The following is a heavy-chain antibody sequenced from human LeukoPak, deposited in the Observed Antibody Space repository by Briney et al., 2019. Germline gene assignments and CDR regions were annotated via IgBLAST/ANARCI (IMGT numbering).Heavy chain of an antibody. V-gene: IGHV3-7*01. CDR2: IKQDGSEK. CDR3: ARDASVLGFGEVRLDY. J-gene: IGHJ4*02. CDR1: GFTFSSYW. Sequence: GGSLRLSCAASGFTFSSYWMSWVRQAPGKGLEWVANIKQDGSEKYYVDSVKGRFTISRDNAKNSLYLQMNSLRAEDTAVYYCARDASVLGFGEVRLDYWGQGTLVTVSS. D-gene: IGHD3-10*01.